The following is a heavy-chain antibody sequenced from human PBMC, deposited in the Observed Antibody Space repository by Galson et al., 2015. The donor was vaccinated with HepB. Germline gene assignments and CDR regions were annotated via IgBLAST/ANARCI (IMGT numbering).Heavy chain of an antibody. D-gene: IGHD3-10*01. CDR2: ISSNGGST. CDR1: GFTFSSYA. J-gene: IGHJ4*02. CDR3: ARFGELLWFDY. V-gene: IGHV3-64D*06. Sequence: SLRLSCAASGFTFSSYAMHWVRQAPGKGLEYVSAISSNGGSTYYADSVKGRFTISRDNSKNTLYLQMSSLRAEDTAVYYCARFGELLWFDYWGQGTLVTVSS.